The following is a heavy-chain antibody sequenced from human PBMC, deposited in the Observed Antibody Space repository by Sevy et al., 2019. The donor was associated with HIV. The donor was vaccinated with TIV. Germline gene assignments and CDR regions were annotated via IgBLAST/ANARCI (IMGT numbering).Heavy chain of an antibody. D-gene: IGHD6-19*01. CDR2: IDHSGTT. V-gene: IGHV4-38-2*02. Sequence: SETLSLTCSVSGYFIRNGYCWGWIRQPPGKGLQWIANIDHSGTTIYNPSLKSRVTISVDTSKNQVSLKLSSVTAADTAVYYCARDSSSPYNYSYYMDVWGKGTTVTVSS. CDR1: GYFIRNGYC. CDR3: ARDSSSPYNYSYYMDV. J-gene: IGHJ6*03.